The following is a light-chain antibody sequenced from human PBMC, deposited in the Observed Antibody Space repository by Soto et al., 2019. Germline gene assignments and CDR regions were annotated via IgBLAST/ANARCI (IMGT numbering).Light chain of an antibody. J-gene: IGKJ3*01. CDR3: QQLNSFPIP. CDR2: GAS. Sequence: IQLTQSPSSLSASVGDRVTITCRASQGISSFLAWYQQKPGKAPKLLIYGASTLQSGVPSRFSGSGSGTEFPLTIGSLQPEDFATYYCQQLNSFPIPFGPGTKVDIQ. V-gene: IGKV1-9*01. CDR1: QGISSF.